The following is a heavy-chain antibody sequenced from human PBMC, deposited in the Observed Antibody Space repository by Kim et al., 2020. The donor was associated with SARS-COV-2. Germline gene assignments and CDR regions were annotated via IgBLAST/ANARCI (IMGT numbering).Heavy chain of an antibody. Sequence: GWSLRLSCAASGFTFSSYGMHWVRQAPGKGLEWVAVISYDGSNKYYADSVKGRFTISRDNSKNTLYLQMNSLRAEDTAVYYCAKDQYYYDSSGAFDYWG. CDR2: ISYDGSNK. CDR3: AKDQYYYDSSGAFDY. D-gene: IGHD3-22*01. V-gene: IGHV3-30*18. J-gene: IGHJ4*01. CDR1: GFTFSSYG.